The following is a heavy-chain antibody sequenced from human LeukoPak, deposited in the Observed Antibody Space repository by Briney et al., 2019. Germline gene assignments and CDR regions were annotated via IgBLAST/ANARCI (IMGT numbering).Heavy chain of an antibody. Sequence: MPSETLSLTCTVSGGPISSYYWSWIRQPAGKGLDGIGRIYTSGSTNYDPSLKSRVTMSVDTSKHQFSLKLSSVTAADTAVYYCAREEQLVRGSYHYYYYMDVWGKGTTVTVSS. V-gene: IGHV4-4*07. CDR3: AREEQLVRGSYHYYYYMDV. J-gene: IGHJ6*03. CDR1: GGPISSYY. D-gene: IGHD6-13*01. CDR2: IYTSGST.